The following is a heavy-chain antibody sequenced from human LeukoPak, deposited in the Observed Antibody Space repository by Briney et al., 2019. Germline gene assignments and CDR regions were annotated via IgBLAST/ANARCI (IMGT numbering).Heavy chain of an antibody. Sequence: PSETLSLTCRVYGGSISSYYGGWVRQPGGKGVGWIGRIYTSGSTNYNPSLQSRVTMSVDTSKNQFSLKLSSVTAADTAVYYCAREDYDYVWGSYPDYWGQGTLVTVSS. CDR3: AREDYDYVWGSYPDY. D-gene: IGHD3-16*02. CDR1: GGSISSYY. CDR2: IYTSGST. V-gene: IGHV4-4*07. J-gene: IGHJ4*02.